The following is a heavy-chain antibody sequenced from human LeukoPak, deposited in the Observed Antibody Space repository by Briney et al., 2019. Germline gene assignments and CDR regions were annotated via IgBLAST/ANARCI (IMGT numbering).Heavy chain of an antibody. D-gene: IGHD3-10*02. V-gene: IGHV1-8*01. J-gene: IGHJ4*02. CDR3: ARGQLYSGTAKDY. CDR1: GDTFTSYD. Sequence: ASVKVSCKASGDTFTSYDINWVRQATGQGLEWMGWMNPNRGNTGYAQKFQGRVTMTRNTSISTAYMELSSLRSEDTAVYYCARGQLYSGTAKDYWGQGTLVTVSS. CDR2: MNPNRGNT.